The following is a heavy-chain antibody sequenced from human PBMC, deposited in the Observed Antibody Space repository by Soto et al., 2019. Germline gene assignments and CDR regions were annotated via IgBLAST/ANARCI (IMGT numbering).Heavy chain of an antibody. D-gene: IGHD3-22*01. V-gene: IGHV3-7*04. CDR2: IKPDGSEK. CDR3: ARGDYYDTTGPFSDAFDI. Sequence: EVRLVESGGGLVQPGGSLRLSCAASGFTFSSYWMSWVRQAPGKGLEWVANIKPDGSEKWYVDSVKGRFTISRDNAKNSXXLQVNSLRAEDTAVYYCARGDYYDTTGPFSDAFDIWGQGTMVTVSS. J-gene: IGHJ3*02. CDR1: GFTFSSYW.